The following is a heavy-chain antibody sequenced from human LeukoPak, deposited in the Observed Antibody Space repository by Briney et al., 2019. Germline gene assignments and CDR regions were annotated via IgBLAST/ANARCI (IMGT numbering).Heavy chain of an antibody. V-gene: IGHV3-48*01. CDR3: ASIAAAGTLDY. D-gene: IGHD6-13*01. Sequence: GGSLRLSCAASGFTFSSYSMNWVRQAPGKGLEWVSYISSSSSTIYYADSVKGRFTISRDNAKNSLYLQMNSLRAEDTAVYYCASIAAAGTLDYWGQGTLVTVSS. CDR1: GFTFSSYS. J-gene: IGHJ4*02. CDR2: ISSSSSTI.